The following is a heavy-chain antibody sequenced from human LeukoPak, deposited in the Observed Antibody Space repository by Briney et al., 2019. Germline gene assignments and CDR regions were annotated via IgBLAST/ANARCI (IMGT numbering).Heavy chain of an antibody. CDR1: GFTFSSYE. Sequence: GGSLRLSCAASGFTFSSYEMNWVRQAPGKGLEWVSYISSSGSTIYYADSVKGRFTISRENSKNTLYLKMNSLRAENTAVYCCAKEGSGRSLYYYYYYYMDVWGKGTTVTISS. J-gene: IGHJ6*03. D-gene: IGHD3-10*01. V-gene: IGHV3-48*03. CDR2: ISSSGSTI. CDR3: AKEGSGRSLYYYYYYYMDV.